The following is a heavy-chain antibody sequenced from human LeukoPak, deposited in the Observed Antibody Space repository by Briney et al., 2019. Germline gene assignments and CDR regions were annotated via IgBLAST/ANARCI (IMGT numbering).Heavy chain of an antibody. CDR3: AKQLGYCSDGSCYFPY. CDR2: ISNNGGYT. D-gene: IGHD2-15*01. CDR1: GFTFSSYA. J-gene: IGHJ4*02. Sequence: GGSLRLSCAATGFTFSSYAMSWVRQAPGKGLEWVSAISNNGGYTYYADSVQGRFTISRDNSKSTLCLQMNSLRAEDTAVYYCAKQLGYCSDGSCYFPYWGQGTLVTVSS. V-gene: IGHV3-23*01.